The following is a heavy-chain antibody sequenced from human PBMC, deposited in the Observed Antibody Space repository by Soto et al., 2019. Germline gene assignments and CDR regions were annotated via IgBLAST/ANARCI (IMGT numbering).Heavy chain of an antibody. CDR1: GGSISRYY. Sequence: SETLSLTCTVSGGSISRYYWTWIRRPPGKGLEWIGYISDSGSTNYNLFLKSRVTISLDTSKNQFSLNLNSVTAADTAVYYCARFKTGTTPATWVNWSVDLWGRGTLVTVSS. CDR2: ISDSGST. D-gene: IGHD1-7*01. CDR3: ARFKTGTTPATWVNWSVDL. V-gene: IGHV4-59*01. J-gene: IGHJ2*01.